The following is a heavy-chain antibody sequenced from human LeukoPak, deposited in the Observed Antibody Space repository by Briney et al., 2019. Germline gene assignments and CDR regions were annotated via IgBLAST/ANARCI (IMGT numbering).Heavy chain of an antibody. J-gene: IGHJ5*02. CDR3: ARGADTGYSSDS. V-gene: IGHV3-74*01. D-gene: IGHD6-19*01. Sequence: GGSLRLSCAASGFTFSNYWKHWVRHAPGQGLVLVSRINSDARSTSYADSVKGRFTISRDNAKNTLYLQMNSLRAEDTAVYYCARGADTGYSSDSWGQGTLVTVSS. CDR2: INSDARST. CDR1: GFTFSNYW.